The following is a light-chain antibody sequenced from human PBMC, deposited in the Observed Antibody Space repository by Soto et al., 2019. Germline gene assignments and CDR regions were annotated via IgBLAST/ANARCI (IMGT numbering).Light chain of an antibody. CDR1: GCVIDASHL. V-gene: IGLV2-8*01. J-gene: IGLJ1*01. CDR3: SSYSGSRYV. Sequence: QSVLAQTPHASGSPGQSGSITCTGTGCVIDASHLVSWHQRLPCKAPKLIIYDVTNQPPVVPERCSASISLNKASLPVTGLKAEYEADYYCSSYSGSRYVFGIGTKVTVL. CDR2: DVT.